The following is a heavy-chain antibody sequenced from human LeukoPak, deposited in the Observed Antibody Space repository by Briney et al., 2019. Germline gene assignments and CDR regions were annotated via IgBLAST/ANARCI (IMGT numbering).Heavy chain of an antibody. J-gene: IGHJ4*02. Sequence: VASVKVSCKASGYTFSSYYMHWVRQAPGQGLEWMGIINPSAGSTIYAQKFQGRFTMTRDTSTSTVYMELSSLRSEDTAVYYCARVPGGEGTADDYWGQGTLVSVSS. D-gene: IGHD3-10*01. V-gene: IGHV1-46*01. CDR1: GYTFSSYY. CDR2: INPSAGST. CDR3: ARVPGGEGTADDY.